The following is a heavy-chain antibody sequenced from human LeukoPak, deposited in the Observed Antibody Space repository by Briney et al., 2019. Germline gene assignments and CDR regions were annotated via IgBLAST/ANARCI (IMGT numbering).Heavy chain of an antibody. CDR3: ARGDSRRYSFDY. D-gene: IGHD3-22*01. J-gene: IGHJ4*02. Sequence: ASVKVSCKASGYTFTGYYMHWVRPAPGQGLEWMGWINPNSGGTNYAQKFQGWVTMTRDTSISTAYMERSRLRSDDTAVYYWARGDSRRYSFDYWGQGTPVSVSS. V-gene: IGHV1-2*04. CDR2: INPNSGGT. CDR1: GYTFTGYY.